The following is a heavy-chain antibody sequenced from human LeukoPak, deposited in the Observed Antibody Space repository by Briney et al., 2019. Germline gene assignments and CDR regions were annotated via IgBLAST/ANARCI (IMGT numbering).Heavy chain of an antibody. V-gene: IGHV3-23*01. CDR1: GFSFSNYG. D-gene: IGHD6-13*01. Sequence: GTLRLSCAASGFSFSNYGMNWVRQAPGKGLEWVSGIIGSGGTTYYADSVKGRFTISRDNSKNTLYLQMNSLRAEDTAVYYCAKSFGPVIAAAGTGADWGQGILVTVSS. CDR3: AKSFGPVIAAAGTGAD. J-gene: IGHJ4*02. CDR2: IIGSGGTT.